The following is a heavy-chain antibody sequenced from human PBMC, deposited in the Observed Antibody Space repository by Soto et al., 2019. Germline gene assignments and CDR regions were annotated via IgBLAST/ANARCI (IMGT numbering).Heavy chain of an antibody. D-gene: IGHD2-15*01. V-gene: IGHV3-33*01. CDR2: IWYDGSNK. CDR1: GFTFSSYG. CDR3: ARSYCSGGSCYFIIGY. Sequence: GGSLRLSCAASGFTFSSYGMHWVRQAPGKGLEWVAVIWYDGSNKYYADSVKGRFTISRDNSKNTLYLQMNSLRAEDTAVYYCARSYCSGGSCYFIIGYWGQGTLVTVSS. J-gene: IGHJ4*02.